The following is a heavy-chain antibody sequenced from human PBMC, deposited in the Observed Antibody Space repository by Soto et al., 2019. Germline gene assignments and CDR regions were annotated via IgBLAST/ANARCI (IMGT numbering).Heavy chain of an antibody. CDR3: VRLAVISPGTQFDY. V-gene: IGHV1-8*01. CDR1: GYTFTSYD. Sequence: ASVKVSCKASGYTFTSYDINLVRQATGQGLEWMGWMNPNSGSTGYAQKFQGRVTMTRNTSISTAYMELSSLKTEDTAVYYCVRLAVISPGTQFDYWGQGTLVTVSS. J-gene: IGHJ4*02. CDR2: MNPNSGST.